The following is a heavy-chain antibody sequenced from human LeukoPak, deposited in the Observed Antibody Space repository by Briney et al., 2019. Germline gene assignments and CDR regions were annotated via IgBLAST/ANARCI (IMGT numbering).Heavy chain of an antibody. CDR3: ALTVTTYYYGMDV. J-gene: IGHJ6*02. Sequence: SETLSLTCAVYGGSFSGYYWSWIRQPPGKGLEWIGEINHSGSTNYNPSLKSRVTISVDTSKNQFSLKLSSVTAADTAVYYCALTVTTYYYGMDVWGQGTTVTVSS. D-gene: IGHD4-17*01. CDR2: INHSGST. CDR1: GGSFSGYY. V-gene: IGHV4-34*01.